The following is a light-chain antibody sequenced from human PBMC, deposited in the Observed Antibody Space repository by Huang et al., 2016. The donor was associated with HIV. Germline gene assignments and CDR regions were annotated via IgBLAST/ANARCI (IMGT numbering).Light chain of an antibody. CDR2: SAS. CDR3: HQYYSYPQT. Sequence: AIQMTQSPSLSASTGDRVTIPCRAKQNITNYIAWYQQKPGRAPTLLIYSASNLQNGVSSRFSGRGSGTDFTLTINGLQSEDFATYYCHQYYSYPQTFGQGTKVEV. V-gene: IGKV1-8*01. J-gene: IGKJ1*01. CDR1: QNITNY.